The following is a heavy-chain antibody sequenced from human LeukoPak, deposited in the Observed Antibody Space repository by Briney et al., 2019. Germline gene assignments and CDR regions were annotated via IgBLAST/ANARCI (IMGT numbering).Heavy chain of an antibody. V-gene: IGHV4-34*01. CDR3: ARGRDYEGEAFVVVPAAIPEGKYYFDY. J-gene: IGHJ4*02. CDR2: INHSGST. Sequence: SETLSLTCAVYGGSFSGYYWSWIRQPPGKGLEWIGEINHSGSTNYNPSLKSRVTISVNTSKNQSSLKLSSVTAADTAVYYCARGRDYEGEAFVVVPAAIPEGKYYFDYWGQGTLVTVSS. D-gene: IGHD2-2*02. CDR1: GGSFSGYY.